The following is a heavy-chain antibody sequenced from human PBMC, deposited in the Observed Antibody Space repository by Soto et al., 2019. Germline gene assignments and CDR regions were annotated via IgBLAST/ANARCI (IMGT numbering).Heavy chain of an antibody. D-gene: IGHD2-15*01. V-gene: IGHV4-39*01. Sequence: SETLSLTCTVSGGSISSSSYYWGWIRQPPGKGLEWIGSIYYSGSTYYNPSLKSRVTISVDTSKNQFSLKLSSVTAADTAVYYCARLVVFYNWFDPWGQGTLVIVSS. CDR1: GGSISSSSYY. J-gene: IGHJ5*02. CDR3: ARLVVFYNWFDP. CDR2: IYYSGST.